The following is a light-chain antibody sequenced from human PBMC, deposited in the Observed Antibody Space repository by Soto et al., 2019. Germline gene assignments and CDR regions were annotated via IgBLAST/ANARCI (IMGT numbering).Light chain of an antibody. V-gene: IGKV3-20*01. J-gene: IGKJ3*01. CDR1: QSVNSDY. CDR3: YHYAYSQFA. Sequence: EIVVTQSPGTLSLSPGERATLSCRATQSVNSDYLAWYQQRPGQAPRLLMHGASSRATGIPDRFSGSGSGADFTLTISRLEPEDFAVYYCYHYAYSQFAFGPGTKVDIK. CDR2: GAS.